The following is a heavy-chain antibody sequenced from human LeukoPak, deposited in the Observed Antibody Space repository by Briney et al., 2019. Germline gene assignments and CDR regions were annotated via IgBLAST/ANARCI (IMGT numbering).Heavy chain of an antibody. Sequence: PSETLSLTCTVSGASIRTYYWRWIRQPPGKGLEWIGYIYYTGRTNYNPSLKSRVTISVDTSKNQFSLKLSSVTAADTAVYYCASEYGYWGQGTLVTVSS. V-gene: IGHV4-59*08. J-gene: IGHJ4*02. CDR3: ASEYGY. CDR2: IYYTGRT. D-gene: IGHD4/OR15-4a*01. CDR1: GASIRTYY.